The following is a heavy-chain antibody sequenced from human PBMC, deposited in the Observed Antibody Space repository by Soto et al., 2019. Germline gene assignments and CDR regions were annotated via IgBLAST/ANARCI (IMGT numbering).Heavy chain of an antibody. CDR1: GFTFSSYS. Sequence: GGSLRLSCAASGFTFSSYSMNWVRQAPGKGLEWVSSISSSSSYIYYADSVKGRFTISRDNAKNSLYLQMNSLRAEDTAVYYCARGRFDILTGYSDYWGQGTLVTVSS. CDR3: ARGRFDILTGYSDY. V-gene: IGHV3-21*01. CDR2: ISSSSSYI. D-gene: IGHD3-9*01. J-gene: IGHJ4*02.